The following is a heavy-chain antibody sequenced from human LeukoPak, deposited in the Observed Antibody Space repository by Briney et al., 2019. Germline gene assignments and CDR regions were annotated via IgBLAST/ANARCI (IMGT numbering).Heavy chain of an antibody. CDR3: ARVICSGDSCYPPSAVDI. D-gene: IGHD2-15*01. J-gene: IGHJ3*02. CDR1: GYTFTSYG. V-gene: IGHV1-18*01. Sequence: ASVKVSYKASGYTFTSYGISWVRQAPGQGLEWMGWISSYNGNTNYAQKLQGRVTMTTDTSTSTAYMELRSLRSDDTAVYYCARVICSGDSCYPPSAVDIWGQGTMVTVSS. CDR2: ISSYNGNT.